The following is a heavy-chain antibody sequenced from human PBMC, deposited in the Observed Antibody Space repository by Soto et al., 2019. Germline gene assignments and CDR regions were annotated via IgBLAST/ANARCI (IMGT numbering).Heavy chain of an antibody. CDR1: GGTFSTYA. CDR2: IIPMFGTA. Sequence: QVQLVQSGAEVKKPESSVKVSCKAPGGTFSTYAISWVRQAPGQGLEWMGGIIPMFGTANYAQRFQDRVTINADESTKTVYMELSSRRSEDTAVYFCASGIQLWLRRINNGYSGWGQGTLVTVSS. D-gene: IGHD5-18*01. CDR3: ASGIQLWLRRINNGYSG. J-gene: IGHJ4*02. V-gene: IGHV1-69*12.